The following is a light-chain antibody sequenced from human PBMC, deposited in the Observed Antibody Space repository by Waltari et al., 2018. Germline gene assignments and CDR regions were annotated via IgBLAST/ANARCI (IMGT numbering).Light chain of an antibody. CDR3: CSYAGSYTRV. CDR1: SSDVGCYNY. J-gene: IGLJ2*01. CDR2: DVS. Sequence: QSALTQPRSVSGSPGQSVTFSCTGTSSDVGCYNYVPWYQQHPGKAPKLMIYDVSKRPSGVPDRFSGSKSGNTASLTISGLQAEDEADYYCCSYAGSYTRVFGGGTKLTVL. V-gene: IGLV2-11*01.